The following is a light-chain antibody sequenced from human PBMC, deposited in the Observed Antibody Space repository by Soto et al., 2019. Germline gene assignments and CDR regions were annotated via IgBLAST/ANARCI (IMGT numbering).Light chain of an antibody. CDR1: SGSVSTSYY. Sequence: QTVVTQEPSFSVSPGGTVTLTCGLSSGSVSTSYYPSWYQQTPGQAPRTLIYSTNFRSSGVPDRFSGSILGNKAALTITGAQADDESDYYYVLYMGGGISVFGGGTQLTVL. V-gene: IGLV8-61*01. CDR3: VLYMGGGISV. CDR2: STN. J-gene: IGLJ7*01.